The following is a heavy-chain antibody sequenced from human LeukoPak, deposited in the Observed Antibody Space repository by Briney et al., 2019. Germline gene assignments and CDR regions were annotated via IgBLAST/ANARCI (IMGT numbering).Heavy chain of an antibody. CDR2: IYYSGST. CDR3: ARDGHSSGWSAAFDI. V-gene: IGHV4-59*01. Sequence: SETLSLTCTVSGSISSNYWSWIRQPPGKGLEWIGYIYYSGSTNYNPSLKSRATISVDTSKDQFSLKLRSVTAADTAVYYCARDGHSSGWSAAFDIWGQGTMVTVS. CDR1: GSISSNY. D-gene: IGHD6-19*01. J-gene: IGHJ3*02.